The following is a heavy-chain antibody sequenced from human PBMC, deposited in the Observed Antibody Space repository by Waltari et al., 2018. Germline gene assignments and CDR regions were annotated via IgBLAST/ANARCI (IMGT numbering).Heavy chain of an antibody. CDR2: INAGNGNT. CDR1: GYTFTSYA. V-gene: IGHV1-3*03. CDR3: ARDGPSRPFDY. Sequence: QVQLVQSGAEVKKPGASVKVSCKASGYTFTSYAMHWVRQAPGQRLEWMGWINAGNGNTKYSQEFQGRVTITRDTSASTAYMELSSLRSEDMVVYYCARDGPSRPFDYWGQGTLVTVSS. J-gene: IGHJ4*02.